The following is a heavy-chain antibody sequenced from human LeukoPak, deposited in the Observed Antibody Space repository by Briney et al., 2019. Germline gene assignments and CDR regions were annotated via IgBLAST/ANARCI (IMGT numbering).Heavy chain of an antibody. Sequence: GGSLRLSCTASGFTFSGYWMTWVRQAPGKGLEWVANIKQDGSQEEYVGSVKGRFTISRDNAMDLLHLQMNSLRAEDTAIYYCARDPGDDCWGGFDCWGQGTLVTVAS. CDR3: ARDPGDDCWGGFDC. CDR2: IKQDGSQE. J-gene: IGHJ4*02. V-gene: IGHV3-7*05. D-gene: IGHD3-16*01. CDR1: GFTFSGYW.